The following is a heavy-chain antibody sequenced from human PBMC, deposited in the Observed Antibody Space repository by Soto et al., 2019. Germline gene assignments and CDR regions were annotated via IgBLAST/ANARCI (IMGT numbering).Heavy chain of an antibody. CDR1: GGSFSGYY. D-gene: IGHD2-15*01. Sequence: PSETLSLTCAVYGGSFSGYYWSWIRQPPGKGLEWIGEINHSGNTNYNPSLKSRGTISVDTSKNQFSLKLSSVTAADTAVYYCASRYCSGGSRFYGLDVPAQRTTVTVSS. CDR2: INHSGNT. V-gene: IGHV4-34*01. CDR3: ASRYCSGGSRFYGLDV. J-gene: IGHJ6*02.